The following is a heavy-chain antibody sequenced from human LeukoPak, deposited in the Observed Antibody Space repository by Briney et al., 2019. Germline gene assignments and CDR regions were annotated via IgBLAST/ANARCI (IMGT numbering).Heavy chain of an antibody. CDR3: ARVSIFGVVIANDY. V-gene: IGHV3-21*01. Sequence: GSLRLSCAASGFTFGGYTMSWVRQAPGKGLQWVSTITSGGDYMYYADPVKGRFTISRDDSKNSLYLHMYSLRAEDTAVYYCARVSIFGVVIANDYWGQGTVVTVSS. CDR1: GFTFGGYT. J-gene: IGHJ4*02. CDR2: ITSGGDYM. D-gene: IGHD3-16*02.